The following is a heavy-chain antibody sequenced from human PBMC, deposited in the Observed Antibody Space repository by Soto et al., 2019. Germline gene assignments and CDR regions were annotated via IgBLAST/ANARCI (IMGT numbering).Heavy chain of an antibody. J-gene: IGHJ3*02. CDR3: ASERWLQLNAFDI. V-gene: IGHV3-11*01. CDR1: GFTFSDYY. D-gene: IGHD5-12*01. Sequence: PGGSLRLSCAASGFTFSDYYMSWIRQAPGKGLEWVSYISSSGSTIYYADSVKGRFTISRDNAKNSLYLQMNSLRAEDTAVYYCASERWLQLNAFDIWGQGTMVTVSS. CDR2: ISSSGSTI.